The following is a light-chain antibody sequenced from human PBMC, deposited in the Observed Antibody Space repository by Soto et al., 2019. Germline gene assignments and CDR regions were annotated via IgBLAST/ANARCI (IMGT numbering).Light chain of an antibody. Sequence: DIQMTQSPSSVSASVGDRVTITCRASQGISSWLAWYQQRPGKAPKLLIYTGSTLQAGVTSRFSGSGSGTDFILTISSLQPEDFATYYCQQTHSFPLTLGGGTKVEIK. J-gene: IGKJ4*01. CDR3: QQTHSFPLT. CDR1: QGISSW. V-gene: IGKV1-12*01. CDR2: TGS.